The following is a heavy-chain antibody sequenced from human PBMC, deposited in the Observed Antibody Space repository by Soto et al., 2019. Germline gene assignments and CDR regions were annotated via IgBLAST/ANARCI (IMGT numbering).Heavy chain of an antibody. Sequence: GASVKVSCKASGYTFTGYCMHWVRQAPGQGLEWMGWINPNIGGTNYAQEFQGWVTMTRDTSISTAYMELSRLRSDDTAVYYCAREVGSSGRIQLWFHPSGFDYWGQGSLVTVSS. J-gene: IGHJ4*02. CDR1: GYTFTGYC. CDR3: AREVGSSGRIQLWFHPSGFDY. D-gene: IGHD5-18*01. V-gene: IGHV1-2*04. CDR2: INPNIGGT.